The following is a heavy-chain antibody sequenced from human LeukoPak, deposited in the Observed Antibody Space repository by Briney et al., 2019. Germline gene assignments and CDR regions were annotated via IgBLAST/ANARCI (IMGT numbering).Heavy chain of an antibody. J-gene: IGHJ4*02. CDR1: GFTFSAYA. CDR2: IGSDNKP. Sequence: AGGSLRLSCEASGFTFSAYAMTWVRQAPGKGLEWVSSIGSDNKPHYSESVKGRFAISRDNSKSMLFLQLNSLGAEDTAVYYCAVLGVAGSGQDRFDYWGQGTLVTVSS. V-gene: IGHV3-23*05. CDR3: AVLGVAGSGQDRFDY. D-gene: IGHD6-19*01.